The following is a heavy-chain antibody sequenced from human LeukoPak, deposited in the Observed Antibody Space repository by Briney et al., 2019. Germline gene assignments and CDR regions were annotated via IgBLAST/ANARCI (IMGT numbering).Heavy chain of an antibody. V-gene: IGHV4-38-2*01. CDR2: TFHSGPT. J-gene: IGHJ5*02. D-gene: IGHD2-21*01. Sequence: PSETLCLTCAVSGFSISSGYYWGCVRHAPGGGLGWIGSTFHSGPTYYYPSLVSRLFISMDTSKNQFFLRLNSVTAVDTAVYYCARLWFENWIDPWGPGTLVTVSS. CDR3: ARLWFENWIDP. CDR1: GFSISSGYY.